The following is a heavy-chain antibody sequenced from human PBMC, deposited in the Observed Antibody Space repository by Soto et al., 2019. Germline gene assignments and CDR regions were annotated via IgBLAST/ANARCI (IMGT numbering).Heavy chain of an antibody. J-gene: IGHJ4*02. V-gene: IGHV4-4*02. CDR1: GGSISSSNW. CDR2: IYHSGST. D-gene: IGHD3-9*01. Sequence: PSETLSLTCAVSGGSISSSNWWSWVRQPPGKGLEWNGEIYHSGSTKYNPSLKNQVTIPVDKSKNQFTLKLSSVTAADTAVYYCARARLLRYFDWAHYFDYWGQGTLVTVS. CDR3: ARARLLRYFDWAHYFDY.